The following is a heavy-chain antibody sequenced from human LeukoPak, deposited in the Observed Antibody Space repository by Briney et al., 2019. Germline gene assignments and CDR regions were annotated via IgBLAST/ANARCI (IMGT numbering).Heavy chain of an antibody. D-gene: IGHD6-19*01. CDR2: ISYDGSNK. V-gene: IGHV3-30-3*01. Sequence: GGSLRLSCAAPGFTFSSYAMHWVRQAPGKGLEWVAVISYDGSNKYYADSVKGRFTISRDNSKNTLYLQMNSLRAEDTAVYYCARDLGQWLDYWGQGTLVTVSS. CDR1: GFTFSSYA. CDR3: ARDLGQWLDY. J-gene: IGHJ4*02.